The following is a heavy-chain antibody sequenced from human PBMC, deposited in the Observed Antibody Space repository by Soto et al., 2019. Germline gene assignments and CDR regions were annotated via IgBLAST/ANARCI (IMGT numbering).Heavy chain of an antibody. J-gene: IGHJ6*02. CDR3: AKRSVLRNYYYDYGMDV. D-gene: IGHD3-10*01. CDR1: GFTCSSYG. V-gene: IGHV3-30*18. CDR2: RSYAGSNK. Sequence: QVQLVESGGGVVQPGRSLRLSCAASGFTCSSYGMHWVRQAPVKGLEWVAVRSYAGSNKYYADSVKGRFTISRDNSKKKLYLQMNTPVAEDTAVYYCAKRSVLRNYYYDYGMDVWGQGTTVTVSS.